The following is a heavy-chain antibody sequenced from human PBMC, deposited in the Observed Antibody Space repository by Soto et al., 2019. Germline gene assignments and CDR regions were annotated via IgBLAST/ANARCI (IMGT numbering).Heavy chain of an antibody. D-gene: IGHD4-17*01. CDR2: ISYDGSNK. Sequence: QVQLVESGGGVVQPGRSLRLSCAASGFTFSSYGMHWVRQAPGKGLEWVAVISYDGSNKYYADSVKGRFTISRDNSKNTLYLQMNSLRDEDTAVYYCAKDRTTVTLVVGGMDVWGQGTTVTVSS. J-gene: IGHJ6*02. V-gene: IGHV3-30*18. CDR1: GFTFSSYG. CDR3: AKDRTTVTLVVGGMDV.